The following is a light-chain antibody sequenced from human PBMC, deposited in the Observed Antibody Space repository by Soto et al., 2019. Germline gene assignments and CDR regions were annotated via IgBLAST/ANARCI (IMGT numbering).Light chain of an antibody. CDR3: QQYNNLPPIT. CDR2: DAS. CDR1: RSVSSS. Sequence: KQSPETQTLSPGERATLSYRASRSVSSSLAWYQQRPGQAPRLLIYDASNRATGIPARFSGSGSGTEFTLTISSLQSEDVAVYYWQQYNNLPPITFGQGTRLEIK. V-gene: IGKV3D-15*01. J-gene: IGKJ5*01.